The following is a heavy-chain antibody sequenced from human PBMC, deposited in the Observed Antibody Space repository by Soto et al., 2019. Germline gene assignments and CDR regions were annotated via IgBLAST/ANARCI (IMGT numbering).Heavy chain of an antibody. CDR1: GDTFNRYA. V-gene: IGHV1-69*01. CDR2: IIPMFGTS. J-gene: IGHJ4*02. D-gene: IGHD3-9*01. Sequence: QVQLVQSGAEVKKPGSSVKVSCKASGDTFNRYAISWVRQAPGQGLEWMGGIIPMFGTSNYAQKFQGRVTVTADESTSTAYMELSSLRSEDTAVYYCARGWSYDTLTAYSYWGQGTLVTVSS. CDR3: ARGWSYDTLTAYSY.